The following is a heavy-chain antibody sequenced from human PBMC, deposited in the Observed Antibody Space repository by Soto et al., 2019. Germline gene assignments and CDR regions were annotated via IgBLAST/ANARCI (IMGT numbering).Heavy chain of an antibody. Sequence: GGSLRLSCAASGFTVSSNYMSWVRQAPGKGLEWVSVIYSGGSTYYADSVKGRFTISRDNSKNTLYLQMNSLRAEDTAVYYCARGGFGKYYYYGMDVWGQGTTVTVSS. CDR3: ARGGFGKYYYYGMDV. CDR1: GFTVSSNY. J-gene: IGHJ6*02. CDR2: IYSGGST. V-gene: IGHV3-53*01. D-gene: IGHD3-10*01.